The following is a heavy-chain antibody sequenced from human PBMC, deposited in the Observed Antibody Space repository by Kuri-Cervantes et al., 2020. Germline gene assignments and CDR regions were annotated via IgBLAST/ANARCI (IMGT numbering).Heavy chain of an antibody. J-gene: IGHJ4*02. V-gene: IGHV1-18*04. CDR1: GYTFTSYY. Sequence: ASVKVSCKASGYTFTSYYMHWVRQAPGQGLEWMGWISAYNGNTNYAQKLQGRVTMTTDTSTSTAYMELRSLRSEDTAVYYCARGAGKAAAGAYYFDYWGQGTLVTVSS. D-gene: IGHD6-13*01. CDR2: ISAYNGNT. CDR3: ARGAGKAAAGAYYFDY.